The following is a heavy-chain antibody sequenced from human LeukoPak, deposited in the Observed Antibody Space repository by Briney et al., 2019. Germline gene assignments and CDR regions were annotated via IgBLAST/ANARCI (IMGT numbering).Heavy chain of an antibody. CDR3: ARGHYGSGSYYTFDY. CDR1: GYTFTSYG. J-gene: IGHJ4*02. D-gene: IGHD3-10*01. Sequence: ASVKVSCKASGYTFTSYGISWVRQAPGQGLEWMGWMNPNSRNTGYAQKFQGRVTMTRNTSISTAYMELSSLRSEDTAVYYCARGHYGSGSYYTFDYWGQGTLVTVSS. CDR2: MNPNSRNT. V-gene: IGHV1-8*02.